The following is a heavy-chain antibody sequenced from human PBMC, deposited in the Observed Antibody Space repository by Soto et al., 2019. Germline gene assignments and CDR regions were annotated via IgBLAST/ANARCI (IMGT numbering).Heavy chain of an antibody. CDR3: ARAQYSSGWYGDWFDP. Sequence: SQTLSLTCAISGDSVSSNSAAWNWIRQSPSRGLEWLGRTYCRSKWYNDYAVSVKSRITINPDTSKNQFSLQLNSVTPEDTAVYYCARAQYSSGWYGDWFDPWGQGTLVTVSS. CDR2: TYCRSKWYN. CDR1: GDSVSSNSAA. V-gene: IGHV6-1*01. D-gene: IGHD6-19*01. J-gene: IGHJ5*02.